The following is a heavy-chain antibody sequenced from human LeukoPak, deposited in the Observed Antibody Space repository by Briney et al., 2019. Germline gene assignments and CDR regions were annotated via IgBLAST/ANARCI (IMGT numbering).Heavy chain of an antibody. Sequence: PGGSLRLSCAASGFTFSSYSMNWVRQVPGKGLEWVSSISSSSSYIYYADSVKGRFTISRDNAKNSLYLQMNSLRAEDTAVYYCARDEYRYYDSSGYYYYGKWGQGTLVTVSS. CDR1: GFTFSSYS. J-gene: IGHJ4*02. CDR2: ISSSSSYI. CDR3: ARDEYRYYDSSGYYYYGK. V-gene: IGHV3-21*01. D-gene: IGHD3-22*01.